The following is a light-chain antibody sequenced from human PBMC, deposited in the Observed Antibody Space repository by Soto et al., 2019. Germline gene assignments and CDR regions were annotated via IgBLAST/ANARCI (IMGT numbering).Light chain of an antibody. Sequence: DIQMTQSPSTLSGSVGDRVTITCRASQTISSWLAWYQQKPGKAPKLPIYKASTLKSGVPSRFSGSGSGTEFTLTISSLQPDDFATYYCQQYYRSSITFGQGTRLEIK. CDR3: QQYYRSSIT. V-gene: IGKV1-5*03. J-gene: IGKJ5*01. CDR2: KAS. CDR1: QTISSW.